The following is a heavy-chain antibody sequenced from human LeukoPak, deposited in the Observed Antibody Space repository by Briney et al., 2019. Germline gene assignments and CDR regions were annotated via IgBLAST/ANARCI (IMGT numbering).Heavy chain of an antibody. V-gene: IGHV3-11*04. Sequence: PGGSLRLSCAASGFTFSDYYMSWIRQAPGKGLEWVSYISSDSTRYYADSVKGRFTISRDNARNSLYLQMNSLRAEDTAVYYCARSEMGSIFSYDYWGQGTMVTVSS. J-gene: IGHJ4*02. CDR1: GFTFSDYY. CDR2: ISSDSTR. CDR3: ARSEMGSIFSYDY. D-gene: IGHD5-24*01.